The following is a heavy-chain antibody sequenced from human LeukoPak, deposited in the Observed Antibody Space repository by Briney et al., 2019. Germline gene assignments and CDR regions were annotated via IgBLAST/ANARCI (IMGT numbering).Heavy chain of an antibody. CDR3: ARESVGYSYGYYFDY. Sequence: PSKTLSLTCTVSGGSISSGDSYWSWIRQPPGKGLEWIGYIYYSGSTYYNPSLKSRVTISVDTSKNQFSLKLSSVTAADTAVYYCARESVGYSYGYYFDYWGQGTLVTVSS. CDR2: IYYSGST. J-gene: IGHJ4*02. D-gene: IGHD5-18*01. CDR1: GGSISSGDSY. V-gene: IGHV4-30-4*01.